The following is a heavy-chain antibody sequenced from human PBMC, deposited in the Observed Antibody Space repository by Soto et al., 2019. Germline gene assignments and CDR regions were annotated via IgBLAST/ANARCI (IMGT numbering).Heavy chain of an antibody. CDR2: INIAEST. CDR3: ARGGRDGFDL. V-gene: IGHV4-4*07. J-gene: IGHJ3*01. CDR1: RGYIGTPY. Sequence: PSEALSLTCRDTRGYIGTPYWNWVRQAAGTGREWIGRINIAESTNIPPSLKSRFAMSVDTAKVAVTLKLTSATGADTAVYYCARGGRDGFDLWGQGTMVTVSS. D-gene: IGHD3-10*01.